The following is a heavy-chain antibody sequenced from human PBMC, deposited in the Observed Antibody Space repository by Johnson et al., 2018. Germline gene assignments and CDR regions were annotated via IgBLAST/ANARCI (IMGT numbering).Heavy chain of an antibody. CDR2: IYHSGST. V-gene: IGHV4-30-2*01. D-gene: IGHD2-15*01. CDR3: AREKGEVVGGSDCSGGSCYGYYYYYMDV. Sequence: QVQLQESGPGLVKPSETXSLTCAVSGGSISSGGYSWRWIRQPPGKGLEWIGYIYHSGSTYYNPSLKSRVTISVDRSKNQFPRKLGSVTAADTGGYYGAREKGEVVGGSDCSGGSCYGYYYYYMDVWGKGTTVTVSS. CDR1: GGSISSGGYS. J-gene: IGHJ6*03.